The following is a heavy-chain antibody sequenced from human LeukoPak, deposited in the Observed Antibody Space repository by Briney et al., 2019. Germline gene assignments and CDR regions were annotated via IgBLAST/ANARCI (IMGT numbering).Heavy chain of an antibody. CDR1: GYSFTTYG. V-gene: IGHV1-18*01. CDR3: ARWTTTYLDY. CDR2: ISTYDGNP. Sequence: ASVKVSCKASGYSFTTYGIHWVRQAPGQGLEWMGWISTYDGNPDYAQKFQGRATMTTDTSTITVYMELSSLRSEDTAVYYCARWTTTYLDYWGQGTLVTVSS. D-gene: IGHD4-11*01. J-gene: IGHJ4*02.